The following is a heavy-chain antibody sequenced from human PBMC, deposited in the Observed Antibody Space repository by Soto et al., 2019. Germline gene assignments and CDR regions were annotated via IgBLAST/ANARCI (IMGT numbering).Heavy chain of an antibody. V-gene: IGHV4-39*01. J-gene: IGHJ4*02. CDR3: ARHVSVRGFESYVDQ. Sequence: QLHMQESGPGPVKPSETLSLTCTVSGDSISSSGYYWAWIRQPPGKGLEWIGNIDYSGSTYYNPSLKSRVAFSVDTSKNQFSLKVTSVTAADTAVYYCARHVSVRGFESYVDQWGQGTLVTVSS. CDR2: IDYSGST. D-gene: IGHD5-12*01. CDR1: GDSISSSGYY.